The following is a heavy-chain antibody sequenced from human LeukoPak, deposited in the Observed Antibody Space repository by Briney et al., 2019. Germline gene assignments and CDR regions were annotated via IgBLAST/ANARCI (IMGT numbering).Heavy chain of an antibody. D-gene: IGHD1-26*01. Sequence: GGSLRLSCVASGFTFSTSDMNWVRQAPGKGLDWVSYISRSGTNIYYAESVKGRFTISSDNAKKSLYLQMNSLRVEDTAVYYCARMGGNLSRWGQGTLVTVSS. J-gene: IGHJ4*02. CDR2: ISRSGTNI. V-gene: IGHV3-48*03. CDR3: ARMGGNLSR. CDR1: GFTFSTSD.